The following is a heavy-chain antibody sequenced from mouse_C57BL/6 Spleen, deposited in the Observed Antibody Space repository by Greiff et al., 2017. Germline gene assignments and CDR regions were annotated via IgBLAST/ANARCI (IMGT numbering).Heavy chain of an antibody. CDR2: ISDGGSYT. D-gene: IGHD2-1*01. V-gene: IGHV5-4*01. J-gene: IGHJ3*01. Sequence: DVHLVESGGGLVKPGGSLKLSCAASGFTFSSYAMSWVRQTPEKRLEWVATISDGGSYTYYPDNVKGRFTISRDNAKNNLYLQMSHLKSEDTAMYYCARDVYYNGNFPGFAYWGQGTLVTVSA. CDR3: ARDVYYNGNFPGFAY. CDR1: GFTFSSYA.